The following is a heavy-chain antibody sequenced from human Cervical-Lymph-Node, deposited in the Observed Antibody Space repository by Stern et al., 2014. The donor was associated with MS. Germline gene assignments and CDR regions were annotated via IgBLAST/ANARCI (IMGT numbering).Heavy chain of an antibody. Sequence: QVQLVQSGRGVVQPGRSLRLSCAASGFSFSRYAMHCVRQAPGKGLEWVALIWYDGSNPSYADSVTGRFTISRDNFKNTLYLQMNSLRAEDTAVYYCASAYSSSHYYFDYWGQGTLVTVSS. J-gene: IGHJ4*02. CDR1: GFSFSRYA. V-gene: IGHV3-33*01. CDR3: ASAYSSSHYYFDY. D-gene: IGHD6-13*01. CDR2: IWYDGSNP.